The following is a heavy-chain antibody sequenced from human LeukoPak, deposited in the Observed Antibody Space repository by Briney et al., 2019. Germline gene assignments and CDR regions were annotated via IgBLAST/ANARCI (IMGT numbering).Heavy chain of an antibody. J-gene: IGHJ4*02. CDR2: ISAYNGNT. CDR1: GYTFTSYG. CDR3: ARDWDYYDSSGYYHCFDY. V-gene: IGHV1-18*01. Sequence: ASVKVACKASGYTFTSYGISWVRQAPGQGLEWMGWISAYNGNTNYAQKLQGRVTMTTDTSTSTAYMELRSLRSDDTAVYYCARDWDYYDSSGYYHCFDYWGQGTLVTVSS. D-gene: IGHD3-22*01.